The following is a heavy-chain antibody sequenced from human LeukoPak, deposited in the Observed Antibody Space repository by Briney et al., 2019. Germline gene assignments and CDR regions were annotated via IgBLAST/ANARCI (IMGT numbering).Heavy chain of an antibody. J-gene: IGHJ6*02. D-gene: IGHD3-22*01. V-gene: IGHV4-34*01. CDR3: AKGDYEYDSSGYPPYYYYGMDV. CDR1: GGSFSGYY. Sequence: SETLSLTCAVYGGSFSGYYWSWIRQPPGKGLEWIGEINHSGSTHYNPSLKSRVTMSVDTSKNQFSLKLNSVTAADTALYYCAKGDYEYDSSGYPPYYYYGMDVWGQGTTVSVSS. CDR2: INHSGST.